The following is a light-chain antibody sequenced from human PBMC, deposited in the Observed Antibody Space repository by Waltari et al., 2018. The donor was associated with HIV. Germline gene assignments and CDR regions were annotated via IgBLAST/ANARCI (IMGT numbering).Light chain of an antibody. J-gene: IGKJ2*01. CDR3: MQRIEFPYT. CDR1: QILFDSDDGNTY. CDR2: TRS. V-gene: IGKV2-40*01. Sequence: DLVMPQTPPSLPVPSAGPAPISSRPTQILFDSDDGNTYLDWYLQKPGQSPQFLIYTRSYRASGVPDRFSGSGSGTDFTLKISRVEAEDVGVYYCMQRIEFPYTFGQGTKLEIK.